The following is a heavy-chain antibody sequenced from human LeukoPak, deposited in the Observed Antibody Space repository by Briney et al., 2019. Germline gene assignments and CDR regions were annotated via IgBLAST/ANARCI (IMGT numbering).Heavy chain of an antibody. Sequence: PSETLSLTCTVSGGSISGGSFYWSWIRQPAGKGLEWIGRVYASGSTNYNPSLKSRVTISVDTSKNQFSLKLSSVTAADTAVYYCARDEDMGTTFRGLDYYYMDVWGKGTTVTVSS. J-gene: IGHJ6*03. V-gene: IGHV4-61*02. D-gene: IGHD4-17*01. CDR2: VYASGST. CDR1: GGSISGGSFY. CDR3: ARDEDMGTTFRGLDYYYMDV.